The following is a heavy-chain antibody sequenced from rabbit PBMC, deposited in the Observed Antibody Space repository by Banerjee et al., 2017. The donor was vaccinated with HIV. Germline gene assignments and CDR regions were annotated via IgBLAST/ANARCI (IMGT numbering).Heavy chain of an antibody. Sequence: QLVESGGGLVTLGGSLKLSCKASGIDFSSYYMSWVRQAPGKGLEWIGYISSGGSTYYASWVNDRFTISRENAQNTLYLQLNSLTAADTATYFCARDLAGVIGWNFNLWGPGTLVTVS. J-gene: IGHJ4*01. V-gene: IGHV1S7*01. CDR2: ISSGGST. CDR1: GIDFSSYY. CDR3: ARDLAGVIGWNFNL. D-gene: IGHD4-1*01.